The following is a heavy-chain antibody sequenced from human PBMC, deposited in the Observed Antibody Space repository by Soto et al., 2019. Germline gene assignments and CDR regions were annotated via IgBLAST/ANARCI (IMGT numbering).Heavy chain of an antibody. CDR3: ARVGIAAGEYPMYNWNLFSLPARWFDP. V-gene: IGHV1-69*13. CDR1: GGTFSSYA. J-gene: IGHJ5*02. Sequence: GASVKVSCKASGGTFSSYAISWVRQAPGQGLEWMGGIIPIFGTANYAQKFQGRVTITADESTSTAYMELSSLRSEDTAVYYCARVGIAAGEYPMYNWNLFSLPARWFDPWGQGTLVTVSS. D-gene: IGHD1-20*01. CDR2: IIPIFGTA.